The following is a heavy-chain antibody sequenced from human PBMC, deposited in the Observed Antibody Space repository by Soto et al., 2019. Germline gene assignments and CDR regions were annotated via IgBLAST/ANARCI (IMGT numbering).Heavy chain of an antibody. D-gene: IGHD1-26*01. CDR2: MNPNSGNT. V-gene: IGHV1-8*01. CDR1: GYTFTSYD. Sequence: QVQLVQSGAEVKKPGASVKVSCKASGYTFTSYDINWVRQATGQGLEWMGWMNPNSGNTGYAQKFQGRVTMTRNTSISTAYMELSSLRSEDTAVDYCARRAGIYYERWFDPWGQGNLVTVSS. CDR3: ARRAGIYYERWFDP. J-gene: IGHJ5*02.